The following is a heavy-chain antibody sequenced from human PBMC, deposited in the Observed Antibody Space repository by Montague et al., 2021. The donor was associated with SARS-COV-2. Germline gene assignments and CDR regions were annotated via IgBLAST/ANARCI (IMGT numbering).Heavy chain of an antibody. CDR3: ATDAYYFGQGRGNHGAFDP. V-gene: IGHV4-4*07. CDR2: IYANGNF. Sequence: SETLSLTCGVSGDSITPYGDSIGGYFWSWIRQPAGKGLEWIGRIYANGNFDYNPSLNSRVSMSMDTSKQEFSMRLISVTAADTAGYYCATDAYYFGQGRGNHGAFDPWGQGILVTVSS. D-gene: IGHD2/OR15-2a*01. J-gene: IGHJ5*02. CDR1: GDSITPYGDSIGGYF.